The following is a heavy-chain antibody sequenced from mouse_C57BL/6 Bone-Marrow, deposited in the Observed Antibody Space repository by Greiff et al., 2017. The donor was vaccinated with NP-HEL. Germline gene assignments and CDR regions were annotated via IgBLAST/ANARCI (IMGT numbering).Heavy chain of an antibody. V-gene: IGHV3-6*01. CDR3: ARDVAY. CDR2: RSYDGSN. CDR1: GEGRKSGYE. J-gene: IGHJ2*01. Sequence: EVKLVESGPGRVKKAKERGVNGGVKGEGRKSGYEWNWSGQFPGNKREWMGYRSYDGSNNYNPSLKNRISITRDTSKNQFFRKLNSVTTEDTATYYSARDVAYSGQGTTLTVPS.